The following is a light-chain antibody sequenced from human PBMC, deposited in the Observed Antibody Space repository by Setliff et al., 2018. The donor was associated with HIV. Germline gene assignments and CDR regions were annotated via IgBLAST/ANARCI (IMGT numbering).Light chain of an antibody. CDR2: EVS. CDR3: CSYAGTITFYV. V-gene: IGLV2-14*01. CDR1: SSDVGGSNY. J-gene: IGLJ1*01. Sequence: ALTQPASVSGSPGQSITISCTGTSSDVGGSNYVSWYQQHPGKAPKLMIYEVSNRPSWVSNRFSGSKSGNTASLTISGLQAEDEADYYCCSYAGTITFYVFGTGTKVTVL.